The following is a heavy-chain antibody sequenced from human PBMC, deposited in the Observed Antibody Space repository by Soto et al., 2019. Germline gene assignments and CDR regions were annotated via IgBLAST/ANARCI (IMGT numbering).Heavy chain of an antibody. V-gene: IGHV3-23*01. J-gene: IGHJ4*02. CDR3: AKNSGWFT. CDR1: GFTFNTND. D-gene: IGHD6-19*01. CDR2: ISGGSEIT. Sequence: EVQILESGGGVVQPGGSLRLSCVATGFTFNTNDMSWIRQAPGKGLEWVSVISGGSEITNYADSVKGRFTISRDNSKYTVYLEMNSLRAEDTALYYCAKNSGWFTWGQGNLVTVSS.